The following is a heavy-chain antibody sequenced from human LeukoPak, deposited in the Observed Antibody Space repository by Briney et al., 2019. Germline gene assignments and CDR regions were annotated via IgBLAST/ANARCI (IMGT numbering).Heavy chain of an antibody. D-gene: IGHD7-27*01. V-gene: IGHV1-2*02. Sequence: ASVKVSCKTSGYTFTGYYMHWVRQAPGQGLEWMGWINPNSGGTNYAQKFQGRVTMTRDTSISTAYMELSRLRSDDTAVYYCARDLINWGSGHDAFDIWGQGTMVTVSS. CDR1: GYTFTGYY. CDR3: ARDLINWGSGHDAFDI. CDR2: INPNSGGT. J-gene: IGHJ3*02.